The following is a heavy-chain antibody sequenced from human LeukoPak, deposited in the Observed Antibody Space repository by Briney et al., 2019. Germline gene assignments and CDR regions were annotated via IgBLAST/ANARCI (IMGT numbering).Heavy chain of an antibody. J-gene: IGHJ4*02. CDR3: ARERGGVVVKTEIDY. Sequence: GGSLRLSCAASGFTFTNFGMSWVRQAPGKGLEWVSGINNSGGRTYYADSVKGRFTISRDNAKNSLYLQMNSLRAEDTAVYYCARERGGVVVKTEIDYWGQGTLVTVSS. CDR1: GFTFTNFG. CDR2: INNSGGRT. V-gene: IGHV3-21*01. D-gene: IGHD3-16*02.